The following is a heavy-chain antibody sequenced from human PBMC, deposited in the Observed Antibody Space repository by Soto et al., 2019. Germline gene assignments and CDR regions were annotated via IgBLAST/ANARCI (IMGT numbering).Heavy chain of an antibody. CDR2: ISYDGSNK. CDR3: AAGGPYYDLWSGYFHY. J-gene: IGHJ4*02. Sequence: QVQLVESGGGVVQPGRSLRLSCAASGFTFSSYGMHWVRQAPGKGLEWVAVISYDGSNKYYADSVKGRFTISSDNSKNTLYLQMNSLRAEYRAVYYCAAGGPYYDLWSGYFHYWGQGTLVTVSS. D-gene: IGHD3-3*01. V-gene: IGHV3-30*03. CDR1: GFTFSSYG.